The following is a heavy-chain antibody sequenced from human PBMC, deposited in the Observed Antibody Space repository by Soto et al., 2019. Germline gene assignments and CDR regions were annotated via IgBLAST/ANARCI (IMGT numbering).Heavy chain of an antibody. CDR1: GDSVSSNNYY. J-gene: IGHJ4*02. D-gene: IGHD3-22*01. Sequence: PSETLSLTCTVIGDSVSSNNYYWSWIRQRPGKGLEWIGYLHYSGDSYDNPSLTSRITMSMDVSKNQFSLNLRSVTAADTAIYYCARDVNDSSGSQGFDYWGQGTLVTVSS. CDR3: ARDVNDSSGSQGFDY. V-gene: IGHV4-31*03. CDR2: LHYSGDS.